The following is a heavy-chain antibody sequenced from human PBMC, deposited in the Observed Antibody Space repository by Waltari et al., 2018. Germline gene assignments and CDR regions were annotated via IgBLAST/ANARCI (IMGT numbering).Heavy chain of an antibody. J-gene: IGHJ4*02. CDR3: AMGAPPRHRDY. V-gene: IGHV1-69-2*01. CDR2: VDPEDGET. D-gene: IGHD3-16*01. Sequence: QQAPGKGLEWMGRVDPEDGETIYAEKFQGRVTITADTYTDTAYMELSSLRSEDTAVYYCAMGAPPRHRDYWGQGTLVTVSS.